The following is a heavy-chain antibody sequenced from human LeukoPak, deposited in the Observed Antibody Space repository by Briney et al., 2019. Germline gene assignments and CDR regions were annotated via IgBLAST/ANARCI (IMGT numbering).Heavy chain of an antibody. CDR2: IKSKTDGGTT. D-gene: IGHD4-11*01. J-gene: IGHJ6*03. V-gene: IGHV3-15*01. CDR3: TTDPMTTFLSYYYYYYYMDV. CDR1: GFTLSNAW. Sequence: GGSLRLSCAASGFTLSNAWMSWVRQAPGKGLEWVGRIKSKTDGGTTDYAAPVKGRFTISRDDSKNTLYLQMNSLKTEDTAVYYCTTDPMTTFLSYYYYYYYMDVWGKGTTVTVSS.